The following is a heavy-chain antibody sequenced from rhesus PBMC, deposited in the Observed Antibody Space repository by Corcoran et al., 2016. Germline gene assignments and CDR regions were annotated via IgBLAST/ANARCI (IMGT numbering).Heavy chain of an antibody. CDR2: IYWDDDK. Sequence: QVTLKKSGPALVKPTQTLTLTCTFSGFSLTTSGMGVGWIRQPPGKALEWLALIYWDDDKRYSTSLKSRLTISKDTAKNQVVLTMTNMDPVDTATYYCARGVWGSSYFDYWGQGVLVTVSS. D-gene: IGHD1-44*02. CDR3: ARGVWGSSYFDY. V-gene: IGHV2-174*01. J-gene: IGHJ4*01. CDR1: GFSLTTSGMG.